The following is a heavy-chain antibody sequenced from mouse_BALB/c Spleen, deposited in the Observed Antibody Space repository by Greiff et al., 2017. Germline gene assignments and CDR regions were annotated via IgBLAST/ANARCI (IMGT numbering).Heavy chain of an antibody. Sequence: VQLVESGAELMKPGASVKISCKATGYTFSSYWIEWVKQRPGHGLEWIGEILPGSGSTNYNEKFKGKATFTADTSSNTAYMQLSSLTSEDSAVYYCASSLLRLRYFDVWGAGTTVTVSS. CDR1: GYTFSSYW. J-gene: IGHJ1*01. CDR2: ILPGSGST. CDR3: ASSLLRLRYFDV. D-gene: IGHD1-2*01. V-gene: IGHV1-9*01.